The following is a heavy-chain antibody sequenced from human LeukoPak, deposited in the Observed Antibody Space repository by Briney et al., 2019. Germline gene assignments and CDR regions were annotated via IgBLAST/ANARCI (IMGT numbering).Heavy chain of an antibody. J-gene: IGHJ4*02. CDR3: ARLTDF. V-gene: IGHV4-39*01. CDR2: ISYSGTT. Sequence: SETLSLTRTVSGGSIIISNYYWGWIRQSPGKGLECIGKISYSGTTYYNPSLRSRVHMSVDTSKNQFSLSLSSVTAADTAVYYCARLTDFWGQGILVTVSS. CDR1: GGSIIISNYY.